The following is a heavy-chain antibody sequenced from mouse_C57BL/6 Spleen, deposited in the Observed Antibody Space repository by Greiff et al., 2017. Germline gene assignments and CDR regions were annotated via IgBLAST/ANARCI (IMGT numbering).Heavy chain of an antibody. V-gene: IGHV1-55*01. CDR2: IYPGSGST. J-gene: IGHJ4*01. D-gene: IGHD4-1*01. CDR1: GYTFTSYW. Sequence: VQLQQPGAELVKPGASVKMSCKASGYTFTSYWITWVKQRPGQGLEWIGDIYPGSGSTNYNEKFKSKATLTVDTSSSTAYMQLSSLTSEDSAVYYCARFTSSWEEPLYAMDYWGQGTSVTVSS. CDR3: ARFTSSWEEPLYAMDY.